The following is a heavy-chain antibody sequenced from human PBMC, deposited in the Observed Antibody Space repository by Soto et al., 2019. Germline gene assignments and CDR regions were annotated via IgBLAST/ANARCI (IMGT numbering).Heavy chain of an antibody. D-gene: IGHD4-4*01. J-gene: IGHJ5*02. V-gene: IGHV3-33*01. CDR1: GFTFSSYG. Sequence: GGSLRLSCAASGFTFSSYGMHWVRQAPGKGLEWVAVIWYDGSNKYYADSVKGRFTISRDNSKNTLYLQMNSLRAEDTAVYYCARDNLLAGDVPVTTWYNWFEPWGQGTLVTVSS. CDR3: ARDNLLAGDVPVTTWYNWFEP. CDR2: IWYDGSNK.